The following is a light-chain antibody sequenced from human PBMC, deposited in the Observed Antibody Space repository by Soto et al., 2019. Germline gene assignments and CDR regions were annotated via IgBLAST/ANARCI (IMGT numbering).Light chain of an antibody. J-gene: IGKJ1*01. Sequence: DIQMTQSPSTLSASVGDRVTITCRASQSISSWLAWYQQKPGKAPKLLIYDASSLESGVPSRFSGSGSGTEFTLTISSLQPDDFATYYCQQSWTSGQGTKVEIK. CDR3: QQSWT. CDR2: DAS. CDR1: QSISSW. V-gene: IGKV1-5*01.